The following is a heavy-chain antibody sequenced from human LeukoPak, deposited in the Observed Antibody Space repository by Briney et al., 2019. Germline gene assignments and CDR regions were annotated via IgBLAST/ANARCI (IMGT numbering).Heavy chain of an antibody. V-gene: IGHV4-4*02. CDR3: AREQLGFHDY. Sequence: SETLSLTCAVSGVSVRSYNYWSWVRQPPGKSLEWLGEVYHSGSTIYNPSLESRITISMDTSKNQFSLKLSSVTAADTAVYYCAREQLGFHDYWGQGTLVTVSS. J-gene: IGHJ4*02. D-gene: IGHD6-6*01. CDR1: GVSVRSYNY. CDR2: VYHSGST.